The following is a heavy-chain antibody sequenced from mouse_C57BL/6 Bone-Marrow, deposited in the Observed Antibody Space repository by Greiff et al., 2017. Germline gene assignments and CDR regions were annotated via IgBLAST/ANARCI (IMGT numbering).Heavy chain of an antibody. Sequence: VQLVESGAELVKPGASVKISCKASGYAFSSYWMNWVKQRPGKGLEWIGQIYPGDGDTNYNGKFKGKATLTADKSSSTAYMQLSSLTSEDSAVYFCARFYYGSSYYFDCWGQGTTLTVSS. CDR3: ARFYYGSSYYFDC. J-gene: IGHJ2*01. CDR2: IYPGDGDT. V-gene: IGHV1-80*01. CDR1: GYAFSSYW. D-gene: IGHD1-1*01.